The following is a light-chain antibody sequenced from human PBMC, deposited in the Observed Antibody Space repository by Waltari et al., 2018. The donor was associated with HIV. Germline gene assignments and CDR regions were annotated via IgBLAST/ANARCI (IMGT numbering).Light chain of an antibody. CDR2: KPD. Sequence: QSVLPQPPSASGTPGQRMTISCSGSSSNTGINYVYWYQHLPGTTPKLVISKPDQRPSGVSDRFSGSKSGTSASLAISGLRSEDEGHYYCAAWDDSLRGWVFGGGTKLTVL. CDR1: SSNTGINY. V-gene: IGLV1-47*01. J-gene: IGLJ3*02. CDR3: AAWDDSLRGWV.